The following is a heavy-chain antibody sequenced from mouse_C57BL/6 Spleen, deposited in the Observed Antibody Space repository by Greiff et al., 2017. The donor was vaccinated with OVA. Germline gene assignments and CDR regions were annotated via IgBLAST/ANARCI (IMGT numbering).Heavy chain of an antibody. J-gene: IGHJ4*01. D-gene: IGHD2-2*01. Sequence: QVQLQQSGAELVKPGASVKISCKASGYAFSSYWMNWVKQRPGKGLEWIGQIYPGDGDTNYNGKFKGKATLTADKSSSTAYMQLSSLTSEDSAVYFGARSRGMVTTGGHYAMDYWGQGTSVTVSS. CDR3: ARSRGMVTTGGHYAMDY. CDR2: IYPGDGDT. V-gene: IGHV1-80*01. CDR1: GYAFSSYW.